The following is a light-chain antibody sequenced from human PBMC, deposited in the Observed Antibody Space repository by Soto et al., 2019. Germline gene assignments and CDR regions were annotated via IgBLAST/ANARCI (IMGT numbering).Light chain of an antibody. Sequence: QSVLTQPPSMSAAPGQKVTISCSGSYSNIGNNFVSWYQQLPGTAPQLLIYVNNKRPSGIPDRFSGSKSGTTATLGITGLQTGDEADYYCGTRDHSLSAVVFGGGTKLTVL. CDR1: YSNIGNNF. CDR3: GTRDHSLSAVV. V-gene: IGLV1-51*01. CDR2: VNN. J-gene: IGLJ2*01.